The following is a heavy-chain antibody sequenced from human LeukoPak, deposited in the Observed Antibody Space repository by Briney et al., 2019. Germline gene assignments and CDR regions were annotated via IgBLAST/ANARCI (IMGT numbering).Heavy chain of an antibody. CDR3: ATKQWLAPPPDS. Sequence: GGSLRLSCAASGFTFSKYWMLWVRQAPGKGLESVSRINTDGTVTTYADSVKGRCTVSRDNADNTMFLQMNSVRDEDTAVYYCATKQWLAPPPDSWGQGTPVTVSS. CDR1: GFTFSKYW. V-gene: IGHV3-74*01. J-gene: IGHJ4*02. CDR2: INTDGTVT. D-gene: IGHD6-19*01.